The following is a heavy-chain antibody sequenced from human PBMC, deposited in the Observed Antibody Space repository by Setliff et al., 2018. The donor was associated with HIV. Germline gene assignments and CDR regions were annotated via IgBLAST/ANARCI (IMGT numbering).Heavy chain of an antibody. CDR2: TYNTGRT. J-gene: IGHJ3*02. D-gene: IGHD3-22*01. CDR3: VRVSSSGYYGEGAFDI. CDR1: GDSITRGSY. V-gene: IGHV4-38-2*02. Sequence: SETLSLTCSVSGDSITRGSYWGWVRQPPGKGLEWLGHTYNTGRTYDNPTLKSRVTISVDTSKNQFSLELTSVTAADTAVFYCVRVSSSGYYGEGAFDIWGQGTVVTVS.